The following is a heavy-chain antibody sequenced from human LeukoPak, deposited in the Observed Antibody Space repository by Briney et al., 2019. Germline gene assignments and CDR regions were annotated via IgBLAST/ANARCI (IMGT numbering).Heavy chain of an antibody. D-gene: IGHD6-19*01. J-gene: IGHJ4*02. Sequence: SETLSLTCTVSGGSISSSSYYWSWIRQPPGKGLEWIGSIYYSGSTYYNPSLKSRVTISVDTSKNQFSLKLSSVTAADTAVYYCASLGIAVAGKDYWGQGTLVTVSS. V-gene: IGHV4-39*01. CDR3: ASLGIAVAGKDY. CDR1: GGSISSSSYY. CDR2: IYYSGST.